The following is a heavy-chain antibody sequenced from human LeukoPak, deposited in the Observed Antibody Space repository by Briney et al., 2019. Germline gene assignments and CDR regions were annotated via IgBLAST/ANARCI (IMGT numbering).Heavy chain of an antibody. V-gene: IGHV3-23*01. CDR2: ISDRGDST. Sequence: GGSLRLSCAASGFSVTTYAMGWVRQAPGKGLEWVSVISDRGDSTHYADSVKGRFTISRDNAKNSLYLQMNSLRAEDTAVYYCAKDLYGYYSSFVWGQGTMVTVSS. CDR1: GFSVTTYA. J-gene: IGHJ3*01. CDR3: AKDLYGYYSSFV. D-gene: IGHD3-3*01.